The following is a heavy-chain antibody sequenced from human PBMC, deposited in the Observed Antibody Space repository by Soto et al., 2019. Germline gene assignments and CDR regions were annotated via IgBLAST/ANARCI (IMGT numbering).Heavy chain of an antibody. D-gene: IGHD6-13*01. V-gene: IGHV3-23*01. J-gene: IGHJ6*02. CDR3: AKDRDGAAAGPTKFYGMDV. Sequence: EVQLLESGGGLVQPGGSLRLSCAASGFTFSSYAMSWVRQAPGKGLEWVSVISGSGDSTYYADSVRGRFTICRDNSKNTLYLQMNSLRAEDTAVYYCAKDRDGAAAGPTKFYGMDVWGQGTTVTVSS. CDR2: ISGSGDST. CDR1: GFTFSSYA.